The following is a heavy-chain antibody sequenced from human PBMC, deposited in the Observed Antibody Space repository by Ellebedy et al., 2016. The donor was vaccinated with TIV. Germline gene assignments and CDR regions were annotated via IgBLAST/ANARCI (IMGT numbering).Heavy chain of an antibody. D-gene: IGHD6-19*01. Sequence: SETLSLXXTVSGGSISSGGYYWSWIRQHPGKGLEWIGYIYYSGSTYYNPSLKSRVTISVDTSKNQFSLKLSSVTAADTAVYYCARHAVADPTYYFDYWGQGTLVTVSS. J-gene: IGHJ4*02. V-gene: IGHV4-31*03. CDR3: ARHAVADPTYYFDY. CDR2: IYYSGST. CDR1: GGSISSGGYY.